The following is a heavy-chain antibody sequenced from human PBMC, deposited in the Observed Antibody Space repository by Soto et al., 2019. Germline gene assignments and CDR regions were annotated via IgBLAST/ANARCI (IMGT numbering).Heavy chain of an antibody. J-gene: IGHJ3*02. CDR1: GYTFTSYA. CDR3: ARDSGYVHAYDI. D-gene: IGHD5-12*01. V-gene: IGHV1-18*01. Sequence: EASVKVSCKASGYTFTSYAMHWVRQAPGQRLEWMGWISAYNGNTNYAQKLQGRVTMTTDTSTSTAYMELRSLRSDDTAVYYCARDSGYVHAYDIWGQGTMVTVSS. CDR2: ISAYNGNT.